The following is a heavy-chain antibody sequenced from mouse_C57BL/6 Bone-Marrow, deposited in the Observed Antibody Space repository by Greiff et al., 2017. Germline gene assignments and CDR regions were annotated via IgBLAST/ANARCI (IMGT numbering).Heavy chain of an antibody. J-gene: IGHJ1*03. CDR3: SRQVTTVLATKYFDV. D-gene: IGHD1-1*01. Sequence: EVQLVESGGGLVKPGGSLKLSCAASGFTFSSYTMSWVRQTPEKRLQWVAAISGGGGNTYYPDCVKGRFTISRDNDKNILYLQMSSLRSEDTALYYCSRQVTTVLATKYFDVWGTGTTVTVSS. V-gene: IGHV5-9*01. CDR2: ISGGGGNT. CDR1: GFTFSSYT.